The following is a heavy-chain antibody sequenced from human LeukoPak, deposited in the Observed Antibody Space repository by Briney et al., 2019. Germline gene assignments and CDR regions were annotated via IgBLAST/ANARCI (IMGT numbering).Heavy chain of an antibody. Sequence: ASETLSLTCTVSGGSISSYYWSWIRQPPGKGLEWIGYIYYSGGTNYNPSLKSRVTISVDTSKNQFSLKLSSVTAADTAVYYCAGSYGDYSSGFDYWGQGTLVTVSS. CDR1: GGSISSYY. CDR3: AGSYGDYSSGFDY. CDR2: IYYSGGT. V-gene: IGHV4-59*01. J-gene: IGHJ4*02. D-gene: IGHD4-17*01.